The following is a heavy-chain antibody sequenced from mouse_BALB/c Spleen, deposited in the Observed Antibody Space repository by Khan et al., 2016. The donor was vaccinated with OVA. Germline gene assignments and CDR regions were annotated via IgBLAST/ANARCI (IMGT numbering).Heavy chain of an antibody. J-gene: IGHJ2*01. CDR3: VRLPIPPYSFDY. CDR2: INPSNGYT. Sequence: QVQLQQSGAELARPGASVKMSCKASGYTFTNYTMHWVKQRPGQGLEWVGYINPSNGYTNYNQNFNDKATFSTERTSSTAYMQLISLTSYYSAVYYCVRLPIPPYSFDYWGQGTTLTVSS. CDR1: GYTFTNYT. V-gene: IGHV1-4*01.